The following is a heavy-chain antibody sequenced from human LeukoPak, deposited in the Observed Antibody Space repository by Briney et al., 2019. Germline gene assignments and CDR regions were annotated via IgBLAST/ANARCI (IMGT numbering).Heavy chain of an antibody. CDR3: ARMVTYSDY. D-gene: IGHD2-21*02. J-gene: IGHJ4*02. CDR1: EHTFTNYD. V-gene: IGHV1-8*01. CDR2: MNPNRGHT. Sequence: EAPVKVSCKASEHTFTNYDINWVRQVAGQGLEWMGWMNPNRGHTRYAQKFQGRITMTRNTSISTVYMELSSLRSEDTAVYYCARMVTYSDYWGQGSQVIVSS.